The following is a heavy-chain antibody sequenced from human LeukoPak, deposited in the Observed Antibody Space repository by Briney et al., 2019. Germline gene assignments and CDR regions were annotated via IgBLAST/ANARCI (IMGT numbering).Heavy chain of an antibody. Sequence: GGSLRLSCAASGFTFSSYAMNWVRQAPGRGLEWISGFSGSGGTTYYADSVKGRFTISRDNSKNTLYLQMNSLRAEDTAVYYCANGNRCTSPNCLGYYYFYMDVWGKGTTVTVSS. D-gene: IGHD2-8*01. CDR2: FSGSGGTT. CDR1: GFTFSSYA. CDR3: ANGNRCTSPNCLGYYYFYMDV. J-gene: IGHJ6*03. V-gene: IGHV3-23*01.